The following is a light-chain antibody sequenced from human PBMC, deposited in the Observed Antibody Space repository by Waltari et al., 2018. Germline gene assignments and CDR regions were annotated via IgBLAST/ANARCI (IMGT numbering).Light chain of an antibody. Sequence: VLTQSPGTLSLSPGERATLSCKASQNVGTSLAWYQKKPGQVPRLLIYGASSRVLDEPEIFSGSGSGTDFTLSISRVEPEDFAVYVWQQCAGPIPGSFGQGT. CDR3: QQCAGPIPGS. CDR2: GAS. CDR1: QNVGTS. J-gene: IGKJ5*01. V-gene: IGKV3-20*01.